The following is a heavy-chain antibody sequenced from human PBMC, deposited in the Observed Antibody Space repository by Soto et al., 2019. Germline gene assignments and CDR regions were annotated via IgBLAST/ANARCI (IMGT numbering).Heavy chain of an antibody. CDR2: INHSGST. D-gene: IGHD6-19*01. Sequence: XETLSLTCAVYGGSVSGYYWSWIRQPPGKGLEWIGEINHSGSTNYNPSLKSRVTISVDTSRNQFSLKLSSVTAADTAVYYCARGGHSSGWYWWFDPWGQGTLVTVS. V-gene: IGHV4-34*01. CDR3: ARGGHSSGWYWWFDP. CDR1: GGSVSGYY. J-gene: IGHJ5*02.